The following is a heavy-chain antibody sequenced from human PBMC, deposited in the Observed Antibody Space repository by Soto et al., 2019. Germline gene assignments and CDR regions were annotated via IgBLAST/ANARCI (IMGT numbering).Heavy chain of an antibody. CDR2: ISGSGGST. V-gene: IGHV3-23*01. CDR3: AINGASGYYYGMVV. CDR1: GLTFSSYA. Sequence: GGSLRLSCAASGLTFSSYAMSWVRQAPGKGLEWVSAISGSGGSTYYADSVKGRFTISRDNSKNTLYLQMNSLRAEDTAVYYCAINGASGYYYGMVVWGQGTTVTGSS. J-gene: IGHJ6*02. D-gene: IGHD2-8*01.